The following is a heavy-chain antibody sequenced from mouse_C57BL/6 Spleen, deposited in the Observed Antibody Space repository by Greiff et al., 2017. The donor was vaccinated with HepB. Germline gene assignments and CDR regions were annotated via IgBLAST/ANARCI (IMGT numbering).Heavy chain of an antibody. V-gene: IGHV1-15*01. D-gene: IGHD2-3*01. Sequence: QVQLQRSGAELVRPGASVTLSCKASGYTFTDYEMHWVKQTPVHGLEWIGAIDPETGGTAYNQKFKGKAILTADKSSSTAYMELRSLTSEDSAVYYCTREEGWLRAMDYWGQGTSVTVSS. CDR3: TREEGWLRAMDY. CDR1: GYTFTDYE. J-gene: IGHJ4*01. CDR2: IDPETGGT.